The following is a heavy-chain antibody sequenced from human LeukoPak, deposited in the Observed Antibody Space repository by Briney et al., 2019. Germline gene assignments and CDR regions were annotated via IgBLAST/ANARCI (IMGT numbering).Heavy chain of an antibody. CDR3: ARSRDGYNFGY. Sequence: SETLSLTCTVSGGSISSYYWSWIRRTPGKGLEWIGYIYYSGSTNYNPSLKSRVTISVDTSKNQFSLKLSSVTAADTAVYYCARSRDGYNFGYWGQGTLVTVSS. CDR1: GGSISSYY. D-gene: IGHD5-12*01. V-gene: IGHV4-59*08. J-gene: IGHJ4*02. CDR2: IYYSGST.